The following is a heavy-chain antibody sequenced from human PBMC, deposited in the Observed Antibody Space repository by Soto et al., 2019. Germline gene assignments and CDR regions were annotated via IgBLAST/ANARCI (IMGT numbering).Heavy chain of an antibody. CDR3: ARAKNLYYYDVFDI. CDR2: INHSGST. CDR1: GGSFSGYY. J-gene: IGHJ3*02. Sequence: SETLSLTCAVYGGSFSGYYWSWIRQPPGKGLEWIGEINHSGSTNYNPSLKSRVTISVDTSKNQFSLKLSSVTAADTAVYYCARAKNLYYYDVFDIWGQGTMVTVSS. D-gene: IGHD3-10*01. V-gene: IGHV4-34*01.